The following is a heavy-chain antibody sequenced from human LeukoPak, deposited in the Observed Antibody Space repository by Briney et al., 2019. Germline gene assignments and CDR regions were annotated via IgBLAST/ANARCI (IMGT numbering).Heavy chain of an antibody. CDR1: GFTFSSYG. V-gene: IGHV3-30*02. J-gene: IGHJ4*02. Sequence: GGSLRLSCAASGFTFSSYGMHWVRQAPGKGLEWVAFIRYDGSNKYYADSVKGRFTISRDNSKNTLYLQMNSLRAEDTAVYYCAKDMTPFFYGSGRDYFDYWGQGTMVTVSS. CDR2: IRYDGSNK. CDR3: AKDMTPFFYGSGRDYFDY. D-gene: IGHD3-10*01.